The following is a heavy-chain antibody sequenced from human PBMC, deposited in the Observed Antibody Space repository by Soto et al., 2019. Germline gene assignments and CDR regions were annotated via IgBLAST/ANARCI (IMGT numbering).Heavy chain of an antibody. J-gene: IGHJ6*02. D-gene: IGHD6-13*01. CDR2: MNPNSGNT. CDR3: ARWLGGSSSWYFGMDV. V-gene: IGHV1-8*01. Sequence: GASVKVSCKASGYTFTSYDINWVRQATGQGLEWMGWMNPNSGNTGYAQKFQGRVTMTRNTSISTAYMELSSLRSEDTAVYYCARWLGGSSSWYFGMDVWGQGTTVTVS. CDR1: GYTFTSYD.